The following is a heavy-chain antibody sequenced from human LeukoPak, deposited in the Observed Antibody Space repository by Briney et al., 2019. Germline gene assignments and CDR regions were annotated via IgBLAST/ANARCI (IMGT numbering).Heavy chain of an antibody. Sequence: GGSLRLSCVASGFTFSSYSLNWVRQAPGKGLEWIPYISGSSGTIHYADSVKGRFTISRDNSKNTLYLQMNSLRAEDTAVYYSVLMVYATNDAFDIWGQGTMVTVSS. V-gene: IGHV3-48*01. CDR2: ISGSSGTI. CDR1: GFTFSSYS. D-gene: IGHD2-8*01. CDR3: VLMVYATNDAFDI. J-gene: IGHJ3*02.